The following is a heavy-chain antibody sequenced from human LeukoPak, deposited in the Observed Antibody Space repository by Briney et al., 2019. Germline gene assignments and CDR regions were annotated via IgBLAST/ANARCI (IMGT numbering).Heavy chain of an antibody. CDR1: GVTFSGYW. J-gene: IGHJ5*02. CDR2: VKMDGSEE. D-gene: IGHD2-15*01. CDR3: TRWARYCSSGSCYSWFDP. V-gene: IGHV3-7*01. Sequence: PGRSLRLSCAPSGVTFSGYWMGWVRHDPGKGLQWLANVKMDGSEEYNVDSVKGRFTISRDNAKNSLYLQMDSLRVDDTAVYYCTRWARYCSSGSCYSWFDPWGQGTLVTVSP.